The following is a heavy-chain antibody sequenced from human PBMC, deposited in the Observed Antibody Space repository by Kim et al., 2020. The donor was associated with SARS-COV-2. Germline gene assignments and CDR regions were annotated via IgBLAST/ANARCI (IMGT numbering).Heavy chain of an antibody. CDR3: ANHLGNQDEGAFDI. D-gene: IGHD2-2*01. V-gene: IGHV3-23*01. Sequence: DSVKGRFTISRDNSKNTLYLQMNSLRAEDTAVYYCANHLGNQDEGAFDIWGQGTMVTVSS. J-gene: IGHJ3*02.